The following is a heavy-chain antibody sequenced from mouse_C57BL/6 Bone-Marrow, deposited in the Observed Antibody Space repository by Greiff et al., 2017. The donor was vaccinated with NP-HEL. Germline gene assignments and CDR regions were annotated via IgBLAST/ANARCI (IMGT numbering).Heavy chain of an antibody. J-gene: IGHJ2*01. V-gene: IGHV5-6*01. CDR2: ISSGGSYT. CDR1: GFTFSSYG. D-gene: IGHD2-4*01. CDR3: ARRDDYDPYYFDY. Sequence: EVQGVESGGDLVKPGGSLKLSCAASGFTFSSYGMSWVRQTPDKRLEWVATISSGGSYTYYPDSVKGRFTISRDNAKNTLYLQMSSLKSEDTAMYYCARRDDYDPYYFDYWGQGTTLTVSS.